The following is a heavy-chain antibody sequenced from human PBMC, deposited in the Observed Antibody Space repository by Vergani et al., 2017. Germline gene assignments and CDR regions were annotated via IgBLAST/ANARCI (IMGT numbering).Heavy chain of an antibody. CDR3: ARDDKVIGGGNNWFDP. CDR2: ISVGGDT. J-gene: IGHJ5*02. Sequence: QVQLQESGPGLVKPSETLSLTCPVSGSSLSAYFWTWIRQPAGKGLEWIGRISVGGDTNHNPALKSRVIMSVDTSKNPFFLRLHSVTAADTAVYYCARDDKVIGGGNNWFDPGGQGTLVIVSS. V-gene: IGHV4-4*07. CDR1: GSSLSAYF. D-gene: IGHD3-16*01.